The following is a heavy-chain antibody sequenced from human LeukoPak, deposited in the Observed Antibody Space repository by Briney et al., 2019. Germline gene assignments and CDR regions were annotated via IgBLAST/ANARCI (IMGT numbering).Heavy chain of an antibody. CDR2: IWYDGSNK. CDR3: ARDQESSGWNGGYYYYYGMDV. V-gene: IGHV3-33*01. CDR1: GFTFSSYG. Sequence: GGSLRLSCAASGFTFSSYGMHWVRQAPGKGLEWVAVIWYDGSNKYYADSVKGRFTISRDNSKNTLYLQMNSLRAEDTAVYYCARDQESSGWNGGYYYYYGMDVWGQGTTVTVSS. D-gene: IGHD6-19*01. J-gene: IGHJ6*02.